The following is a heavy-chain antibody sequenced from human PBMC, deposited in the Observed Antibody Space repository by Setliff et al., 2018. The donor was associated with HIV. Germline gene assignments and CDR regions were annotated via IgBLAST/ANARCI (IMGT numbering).Heavy chain of an antibody. J-gene: IGHJ4*02. CDR2: IYHSGST. CDR3: GGNGYYSIDY. Sequence: PSETLSLTCAVSGGSISSNWWSWVRQSPGKGLEWIGEIYHSGSTHYNPPLQSRVTISVDKSKSQFSLKLNSVTAADTAVYYCGGNGYYSIDYWGQGTLVTVSS. D-gene: IGHD3-22*01. V-gene: IGHV4-4*02. CDR1: GGSISSNW.